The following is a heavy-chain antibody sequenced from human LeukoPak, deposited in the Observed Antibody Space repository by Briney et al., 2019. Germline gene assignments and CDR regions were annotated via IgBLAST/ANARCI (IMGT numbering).Heavy chain of an antibody. CDR3: ARLIGSVTTFDY. CDR2: IWPDGSDK. D-gene: IGHD4-17*01. Sequence: GRSLRLSCAASGFSFNTYYMSWVRQGPGKGLEWVATIWPDGSDKKYVDSVRDRFTTSRDNAKNLLYLQMNGLSAEDTAVYFCARLIGSVTTFDYWGQGALVTVSS. V-gene: IGHV3-7*01. CDR1: GFSFNTYY. J-gene: IGHJ4*02.